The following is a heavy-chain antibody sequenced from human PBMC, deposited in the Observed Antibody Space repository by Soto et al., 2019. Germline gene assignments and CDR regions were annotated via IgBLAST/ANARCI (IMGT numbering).Heavy chain of an antibody. CDR2: MSGSGDAA. CDR3: AKKVTIYAVDPADY. Sequence: EVQLLESGGGLVQPGGSLRLSCAASGFTFSDYGMSWVRQAPGKGLEWVSVMSGSGDAAYYADSVKGRFTISRDNSKNTLHLQMNSLRAEDTAVYFCAKKVTIYAVDPADYWGQGTQVAVSS. D-gene: IGHD3-3*01. CDR1: GFTFSDYG. V-gene: IGHV3-23*01. J-gene: IGHJ4*02.